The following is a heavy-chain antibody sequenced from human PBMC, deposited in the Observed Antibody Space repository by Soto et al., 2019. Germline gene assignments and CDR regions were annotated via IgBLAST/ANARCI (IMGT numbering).Heavy chain of an antibody. V-gene: IGHV3-23*01. Sequence: PGGSLRLSCAASGFTFSSYAMSWVRQAPEKGLEWVSAISGSGGSTYYADSVKGRFTISRDNSKNTLYLQMNSLRAEDTAVYYCAKVRELFGYYYYYMDVWGKGTTVTVSS. CDR2: ISGSGGST. J-gene: IGHJ6*03. CDR1: GFTFSSYA. D-gene: IGHD3-10*01. CDR3: AKVRELFGYYYYYMDV.